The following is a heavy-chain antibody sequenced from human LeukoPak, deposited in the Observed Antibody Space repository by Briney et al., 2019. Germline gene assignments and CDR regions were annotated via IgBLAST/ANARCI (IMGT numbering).Heavy chain of an antibody. V-gene: IGHV4-34*01. CDR2: INHSGGT. Sequence: SETLSLTCAVYGGSFSGYYWSWIRQPPGKGLEWIGEINHSGGTNYNPSLKSRVTISVDTSKNQFSLKLSSVTAADTAVYYCARGPCYGDYANRAFDIWGQGTMVTVSS. CDR1: GGSFSGYY. D-gene: IGHD4-17*01. J-gene: IGHJ3*02. CDR3: ARGPCYGDYANRAFDI.